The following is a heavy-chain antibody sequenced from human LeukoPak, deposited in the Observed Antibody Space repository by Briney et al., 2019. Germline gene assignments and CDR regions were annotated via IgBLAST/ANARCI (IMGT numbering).Heavy chain of an antibody. Sequence: GGSLRLSCAASGFTFSSYAMGWVRQAPGKGLEWVSSISSSSSYIYYADSVKGRFTISRDNAKNSLYLQMNSLRAEDTAVYYCARAPRQQLVDYWGQGTLVTVSS. CDR3: ARAPRQQLVDY. D-gene: IGHD6-13*01. V-gene: IGHV3-21*01. J-gene: IGHJ4*02. CDR2: ISSSSSYI. CDR1: GFTFSSYA.